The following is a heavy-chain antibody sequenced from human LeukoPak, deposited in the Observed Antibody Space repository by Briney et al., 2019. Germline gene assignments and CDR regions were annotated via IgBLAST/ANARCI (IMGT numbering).Heavy chain of an antibody. D-gene: IGHD3-22*01. V-gene: IGHV3-30*02. Sequence: GGSPRLSCAASGFTFSSYGMHWVRQAPGKGLEWVAFIRYDGSNKYYADSVKGRFTISRDNSKNTLYLQMNSLRAEDTAVYYCAKDVNYHDSSGSPDYWGQGTLVTVSS. CDR2: IRYDGSNK. CDR1: GFTFSSYG. CDR3: AKDVNYHDSSGSPDY. J-gene: IGHJ4*02.